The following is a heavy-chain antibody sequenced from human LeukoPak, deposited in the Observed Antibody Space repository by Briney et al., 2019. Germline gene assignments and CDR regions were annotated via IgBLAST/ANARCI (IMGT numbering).Heavy chain of an antibody. CDR3: AKVSRYCSGGSCYYHPFDY. CDR2: ISGSGGST. D-gene: IGHD2-15*01. CDR1: GFTFSSYA. Sequence: GGSLRLSCVASGFTFSSYAMSWVRQAPGKGLEWVSVISGSGGSTYYADSVKGRFTISRDNSKNTLYLQMNSLRAEDTAVYYCAKVSRYCSGGSCYYHPFDYWGQGTLVTVSS. V-gene: IGHV3-23*01. J-gene: IGHJ4*02.